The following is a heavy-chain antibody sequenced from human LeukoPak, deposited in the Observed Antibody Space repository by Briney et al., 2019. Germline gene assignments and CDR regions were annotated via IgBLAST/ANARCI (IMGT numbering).Heavy chain of an antibody. CDR2: IRKDGSLQ. D-gene: IGHD3-9*01. CDR1: GFTFSSFW. CDR3: TRVSGGYDMSDY. J-gene: IGHJ4*02. V-gene: IGHV3-7*03. Sequence: AGGSRRLSCAASGFTFSSFWMSWVRQAPGKGLEGVANIRKDGSLQYYVDSVEGRFTISRDNAKNSLYLQMNTLRADDTAVYYCTRVSGGYDMSDYWGQGTLVTVSS.